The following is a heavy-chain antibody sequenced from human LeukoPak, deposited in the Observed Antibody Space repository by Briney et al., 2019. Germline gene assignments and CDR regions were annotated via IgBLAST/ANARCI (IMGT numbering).Heavy chain of an antibody. CDR2: IYYSGST. Sequence: SETLSLTCTVSGGSISSSSYYWGWLRQPPGKGLEGIGSIYYSGSTYYNPSLKSRVTISVNTSKNQFSLKLSSVPAADTAVYYCARVAVTGYYYYYMDVWGKGTTVTISS. CDR3: ARVAVTGYYYYYMDV. V-gene: IGHV4-39*07. CDR1: GGSISSSSYY. J-gene: IGHJ6*03. D-gene: IGHD2-8*02.